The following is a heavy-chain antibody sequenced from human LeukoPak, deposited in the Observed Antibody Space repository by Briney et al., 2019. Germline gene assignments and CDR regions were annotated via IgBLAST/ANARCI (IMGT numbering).Heavy chain of an antibody. V-gene: IGHV1-18*01. CDR3: ARDLLSGYDYL. D-gene: IGHD5-12*01. CDR2: ISAYNGNT. J-gene: IGHJ5*02. Sequence: ASVKVSCKASGYSFTSFGISWVRQAPGQGLEWMGWISAYNGNTNYAQKLQGRVTMTTDTSTSTAYMELRSLRSDDTAVYYCARDLLSGYDYLWGQGTLVTVSS. CDR1: GYSFTSFG.